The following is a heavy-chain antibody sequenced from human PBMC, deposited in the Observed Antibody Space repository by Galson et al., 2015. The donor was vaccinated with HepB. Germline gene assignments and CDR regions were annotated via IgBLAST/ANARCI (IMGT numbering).Heavy chain of an antibody. CDR3: ARAAPGFTASHHLDH. V-gene: IGHV3-13*04. D-gene: IGHD2-2*01. J-gene: IGHJ4*02. CDR1: GFTFSTSD. Sequence: SLRLSCAASGFTFSTSDIHWVRQAAGKDLEWVSAIGITSDTHYPDSVKGRFTISRENGRRSVYLQMNGLRAGDTAIYYCARAAPGFTASHHLDHWGQGILVTVSS. CDR2: IGITSDT.